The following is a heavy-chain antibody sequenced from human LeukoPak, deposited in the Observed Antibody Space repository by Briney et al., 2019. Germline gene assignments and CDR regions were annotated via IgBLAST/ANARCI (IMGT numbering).Heavy chain of an antibody. D-gene: IGHD2-2*01. V-gene: IGHV3-9*01. CDR3: AKDSTPGYCSSTSCYGVWYFDL. CDR1: GFTFDDYA. CDR2: ISWNSGSI. Sequence: GRSLRLSCAASGFTFDDYAMHWVRQAPGKGLEWVSGISWNSGSIGYADSVKGRFTISRDNAKNSLYLQMNSLQAEDTALYYCAKDSTPGYCSSTSCYGVWYFDLWGRGTLVTVSS. J-gene: IGHJ2*01.